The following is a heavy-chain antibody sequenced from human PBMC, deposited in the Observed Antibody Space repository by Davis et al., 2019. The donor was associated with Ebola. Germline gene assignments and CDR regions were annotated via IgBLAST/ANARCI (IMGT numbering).Heavy chain of an antibody. J-gene: IGHJ6*02. V-gene: IGHV3-30-3*01. CDR2: ISYDGSNK. D-gene: IGHD3-3*01. CDR1: GFTFSSYA. CDR3: ARDKGDFWSGYLRDESGYYYYYGMDV. Sequence: PGGSLRLSCAASGFTFSSYAMHWVRQAPGKGLEWVAVISYDGSNKYYADSVKGRFTISRDNSKNTLYLQMNSLRAEDTAVYYCARDKGDFWSGYLRDESGYYYYYGMDVWGQGTTVTVSS.